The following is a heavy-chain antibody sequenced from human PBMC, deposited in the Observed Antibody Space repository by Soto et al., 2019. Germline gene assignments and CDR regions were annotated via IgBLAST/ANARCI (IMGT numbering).Heavy chain of an antibody. CDR3: ARDLDSGSYYREHDAFDI. D-gene: IGHD1-26*01. Sequence: QVQLVVSGGGLVKPGGSLRLSCAASGFTFSDYYMSWIRQAPGKGLEWVSYISSSSSYTNYADSVKGRFTISRDNAKNSLYLQMNSLRAEDTAVYYCARDLDSGSYYREHDAFDIWGQGTMVTVSS. V-gene: IGHV3-11*06. CDR2: ISSSSSYT. J-gene: IGHJ3*02. CDR1: GFTFSDYY.